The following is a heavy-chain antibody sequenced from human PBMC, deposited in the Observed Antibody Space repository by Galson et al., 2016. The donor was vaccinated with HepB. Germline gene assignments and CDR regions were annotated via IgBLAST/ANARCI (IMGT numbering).Heavy chain of an antibody. Sequence: SVKVSCKATGYTFNIYGITWVRQAPGQGLEWMGWISGYNGVTKYAQKYQGRVTMTTDSSTSTAYMEVRSLRYDDTAVYYCARDFSRRVPTLTLDSWGQGTLVTVS. V-gene: IGHV1-18*01. CDR3: ARDFSRRVPTLTLDS. J-gene: IGHJ4*02. D-gene: IGHD4/OR15-4a*01. CDR1: GYTFNIYG. CDR2: ISGYNGVT.